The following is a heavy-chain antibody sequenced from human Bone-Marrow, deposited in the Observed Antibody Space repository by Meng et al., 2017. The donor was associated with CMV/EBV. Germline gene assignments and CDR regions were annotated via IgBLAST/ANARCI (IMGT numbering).Heavy chain of an antibody. D-gene: IGHD3-22*01. CDR1: GFTFSSYS. J-gene: IGHJ6*02. CDR3: ARGSYDSSGYYSGGPYYYGMDV. V-gene: IGHV3-21*01. CDR2: ISSSSSYI. Sequence: GESLKISCAASGFTFSSYSMNWVRQAPGKGLEWVSSISSSSSYIYYADSVKGRFTISRDNAKNSLYLQMNSLRAGDTAVYYCARGSYDSSGYYSGGPYYYGMDVWGQGTTVTVSS.